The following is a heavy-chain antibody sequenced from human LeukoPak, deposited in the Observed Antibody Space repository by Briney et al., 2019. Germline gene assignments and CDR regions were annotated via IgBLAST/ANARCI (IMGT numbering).Heavy chain of an antibody. D-gene: IGHD6-19*01. CDR3: ARDLRTYRSGPIYP. V-gene: IGHV4-61*01. Sequence: PSETLSLTCAVSGGSVSSGSYYWSWIRQPPGKGLEWIGYIYYSGSTNYNPSLKSRVTISIDTSKNQFSLMVTSVTAADTAVYYCARDLRTYRSGPIYPWGQGTLVTVSS. J-gene: IGHJ5*02. CDR2: IYYSGST. CDR1: GGSVSSGSYY.